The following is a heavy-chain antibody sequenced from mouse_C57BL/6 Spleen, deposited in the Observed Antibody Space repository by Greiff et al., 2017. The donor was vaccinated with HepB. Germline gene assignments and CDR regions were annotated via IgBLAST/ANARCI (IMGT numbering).Heavy chain of an antibody. CDR2: IYPGNSDT. CDR3: TITTVLAAPFDY. CDR1: GYTFTSYW. Sequence: DVKLVESGTVLARPGASVKMSCKTSGYTFTSYWMHWVKQRPGQGLEWIGAIYPGNSDTSYNQKFKGKAKLTAVTSASTAYMELSSLTNEDSAVYYCTITTVLAAPFDYWGQGTTLTVSS. J-gene: IGHJ2*01. D-gene: IGHD1-1*01. V-gene: IGHV1-5*01.